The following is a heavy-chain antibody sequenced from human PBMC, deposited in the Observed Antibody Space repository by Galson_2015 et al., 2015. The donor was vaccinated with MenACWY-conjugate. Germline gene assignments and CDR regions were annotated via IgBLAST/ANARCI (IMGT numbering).Heavy chain of an antibody. CDR2: INPSGSST. Sequence: SVKVSCKASGYTFTSYYMHWVRQAPGQGLEWMGIINPSGSSTSYAQKLQGRVTMTRDTSTSTVYMELNSLRSEDTAVYYCARELGLGGYYFWSGYYSRGRNWFDPWGQGTLVTVSS. CDR1: GYTFTSYY. D-gene: IGHD3-3*01. V-gene: IGHV1-46*01. J-gene: IGHJ5*02. CDR3: ARELGLGGYYFWSGYYSRGRNWFDP.